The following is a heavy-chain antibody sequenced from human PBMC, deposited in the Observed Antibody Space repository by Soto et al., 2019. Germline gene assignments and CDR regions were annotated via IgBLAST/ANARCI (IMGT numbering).Heavy chain of an antibody. J-gene: IGHJ3*02. D-gene: IGHD1-26*01. Sequence: QVQLQESGPGLVKPSETLSLTCAVSGGSMSEYYWSWIRQPPGKGLEWIGYIYYSGVTNYNPSLRRRITISVDTSKNHFSLKLISVTAADTAVYYCARQLAAATTSFDIWGQGTMVSVSS. CDR1: GGSMSEYY. V-gene: IGHV4-59*08. CDR3: ARQLAAATTSFDI. CDR2: IYYSGVT.